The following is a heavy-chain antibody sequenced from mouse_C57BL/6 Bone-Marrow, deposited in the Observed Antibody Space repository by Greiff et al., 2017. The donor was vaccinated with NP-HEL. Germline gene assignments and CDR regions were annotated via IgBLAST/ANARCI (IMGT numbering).Heavy chain of an antibody. V-gene: IGHV5-4*01. J-gene: IGHJ1*03. Sequence: EVKVVESGGGLVKPGGSLKLSCAASGFTFSSYAMSWVRQTPEKRLEWVATISDGGSYTYYPDNVKGRFTISRDNAKNNLYLQMSHLKSEDTAMYYCARDSHYYGSSYNWYFDVWGTGTTVTVSS. CDR1: GFTFSSYA. D-gene: IGHD1-1*01. CDR3: ARDSHYYGSSYNWYFDV. CDR2: ISDGGSYT.